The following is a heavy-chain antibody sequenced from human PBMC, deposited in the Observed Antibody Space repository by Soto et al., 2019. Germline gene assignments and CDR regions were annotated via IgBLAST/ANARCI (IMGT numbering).Heavy chain of an antibody. CDR1: GDSIKNDDR. CDR3: ARGSALGTFGLNV. V-gene: IGHV4-4*02. Sequence: SETLSLTCAVSGDSIKNDDRWSWVRQPPGQGLEWIGEIHHTGNNKYNPSLRSRVTMSVDTSEKHFSLQVNSVTGADTAVYYCARGSALGTFGLNVWGQGTMVTVSS. J-gene: IGHJ6*02. D-gene: IGHD1-26*01. CDR2: IHHTGNN.